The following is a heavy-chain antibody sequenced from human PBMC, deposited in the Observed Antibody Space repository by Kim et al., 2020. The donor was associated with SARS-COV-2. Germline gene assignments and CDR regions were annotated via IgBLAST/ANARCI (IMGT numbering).Heavy chain of an antibody. CDR1: GFTFNNYA. D-gene: IGHD6-19*01. CDR3: AKVTSGSSGWFEYFQH. J-gene: IGHJ1*01. CDR2: IRDSGSST. V-gene: IGHV3-23*01. Sequence: GGSLRLSCAASGFTFNNYAMSWVRQAPGKGLEWVSGIRDSGSSTQYADSVKGRFSISRGNSKNMLYLQMDSLRAEDTAVYYCAKVTSGSSGWFEYFQHWGQGTLVTVSS.